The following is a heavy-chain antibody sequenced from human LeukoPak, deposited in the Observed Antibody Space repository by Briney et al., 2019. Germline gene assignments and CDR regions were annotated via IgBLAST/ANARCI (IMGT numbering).Heavy chain of an antibody. CDR3: ARGHRGYSYGFSLDY. CDR1: GFTFSSYG. Sequence: GGSLRLSCAASGFTFSSYGMHWVRQAPGKGLEWVAVIWYDGSNKYYADSVKGRFTISRDNSKNTLYLQMNSLRAEDTAVYYCARGHRGYSYGFSLDYWGQGTLVTVSS. D-gene: IGHD5-18*01. V-gene: IGHV3-33*01. J-gene: IGHJ4*02. CDR2: IWYDGSNK.